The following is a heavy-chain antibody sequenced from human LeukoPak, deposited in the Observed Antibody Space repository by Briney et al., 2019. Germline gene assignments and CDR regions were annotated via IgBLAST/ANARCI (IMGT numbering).Heavy chain of an antibody. V-gene: IGHV7-4-1*02. CDR1: GYTFTGYY. D-gene: IGHD3-16*01. Sequence: ASVKVSCKASGYTFTGYYMHWVRQAPGQGLEWMGWINMYTANPAYAQGFTERFVFSLVTSVTTAYLQISNLKTEDAAVYYCARHDNDDDFDYWGQGTLVTVSS. J-gene: IGHJ4*02. CDR2: INMYTANP. CDR3: ARHDNDDDFDY.